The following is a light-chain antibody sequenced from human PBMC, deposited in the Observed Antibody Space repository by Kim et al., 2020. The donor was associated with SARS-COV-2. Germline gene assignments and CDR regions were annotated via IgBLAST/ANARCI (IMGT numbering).Light chain of an antibody. CDR3: QQYYSYPWT. CDR1: QGISSY. Sequence: AIRMTQSPSSLSASTGDRVTITCRASQGISSYLAWYQQKPGKAPKLLIYAASTLQSGVPSRFSGSGSGTDFTPTINCLQSEDFATYYCQQYYSYPWTFGQGTKVDIK. V-gene: IGKV1-8*01. J-gene: IGKJ1*01. CDR2: AAS.